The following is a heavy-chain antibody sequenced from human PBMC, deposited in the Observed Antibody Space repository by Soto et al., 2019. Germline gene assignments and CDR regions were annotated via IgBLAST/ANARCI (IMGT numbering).Heavy chain of an antibody. CDR2: MSYAGSKK. CDR3: ARASGLLAFDY. Sequence: QVQLVQSGGGVVRPGGSLRLSCVASGFTFSRYTMHWVRQAPGKGLEWVALMSYAGSKKYYADSVKGRLTISRDSSKNTLLLEMDGLRHEDTALYYCARASGLLAFDYWGQGSLVSVSA. V-gene: IGHV3-30*04. CDR1: GFTFSRYT. D-gene: IGHD2-8*02. J-gene: IGHJ4*02.